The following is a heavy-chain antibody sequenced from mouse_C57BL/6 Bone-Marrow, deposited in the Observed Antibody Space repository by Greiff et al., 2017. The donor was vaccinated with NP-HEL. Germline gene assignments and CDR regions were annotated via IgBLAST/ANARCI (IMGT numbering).Heavy chain of an antibody. J-gene: IGHJ3*01. CDR2: INYDGSST. V-gene: IGHV5-16*01. Sequence: EVKLMESEGGLVQPGSSMKLSCTASGFTFSDYYMAWVRQVPEKGLEWVANINYDGSSTYYLDSLKSRFIISRDNAKNILYLQMSSLKSEDTATYYCAREGEILDGYYLTGGQGTLVTVSA. CDR1: GFTFSDYY. D-gene: IGHD2-3*01. CDR3: AREGEILDGYYLT.